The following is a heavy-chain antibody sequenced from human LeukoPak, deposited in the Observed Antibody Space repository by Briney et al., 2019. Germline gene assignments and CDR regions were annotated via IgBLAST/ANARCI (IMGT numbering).Heavy chain of an antibody. CDR2: ISGSGDYT. J-gene: IGHJ4*02. Sequence: GGSLRLSCAASGFTFSSSAMSWVRQAPGKGLEWVSGISGSGDYTYYADSVKGRVSISRDTSKNALYLQMNSLRAEDTAIYYCAKGGAPYEFWSGYLEYWGQGILVTVSS. V-gene: IGHV3-23*01. D-gene: IGHD3-3*01. CDR1: GFTFSSSA. CDR3: AKGGAPYEFWSGYLEY.